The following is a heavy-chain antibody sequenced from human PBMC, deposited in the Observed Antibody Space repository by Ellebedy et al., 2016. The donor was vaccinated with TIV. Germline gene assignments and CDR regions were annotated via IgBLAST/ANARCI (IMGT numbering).Heavy chain of an antibody. V-gene: IGHV3-33*01. CDR3: ADRGWYH. Sequence: GGSLRLXXAASGFTFSSYGMHWVRQAPGKGLEWVAVIWYDGSNKYYADSVKGRFTISRDNSKNTLYLQMNSLRAEDTAVYYCADRGWYHWGQGTLVTVSS. CDR1: GFTFSSYG. D-gene: IGHD6-19*01. J-gene: IGHJ5*02. CDR2: IWYDGSNK.